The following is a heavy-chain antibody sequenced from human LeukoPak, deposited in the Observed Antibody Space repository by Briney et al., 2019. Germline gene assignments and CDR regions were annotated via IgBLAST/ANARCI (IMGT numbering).Heavy chain of an antibody. V-gene: IGHV1-2*02. CDR1: GYTFTGYY. CDR2: INPNSGGS. D-gene: IGHD3-16*01. Sequence: ASVKVSCKASGYTFTGYYLHWVRQAPGQGLEWMGWINPNSGGSNFAQNFQGRVTMTRDTSITTAYMELSRLRSDDTAVYYCASHGSQTYYLDYWGQGTLVSVSS. CDR3: ASHGSQTYYLDY. J-gene: IGHJ4*02.